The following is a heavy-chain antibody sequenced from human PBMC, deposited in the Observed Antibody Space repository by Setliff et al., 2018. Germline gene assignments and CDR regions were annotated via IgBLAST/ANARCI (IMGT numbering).Heavy chain of an antibody. CDR3: ARDSRIVGAHYFDY. D-gene: IGHD1-26*01. CDR1: GFTFSNYR. CDR2: ISSSSSYI. Sequence: GGSLRLSCAASGFTFSNYRMHWVRQAPGKGLEWVSSISSSSSYIYYADSVKGRFTISRDNAKNSLYLQMNSLRAEDTAVYYCARDSRIVGAHYFDYWGQGTLVTVSS. J-gene: IGHJ4*02. V-gene: IGHV3-21*01.